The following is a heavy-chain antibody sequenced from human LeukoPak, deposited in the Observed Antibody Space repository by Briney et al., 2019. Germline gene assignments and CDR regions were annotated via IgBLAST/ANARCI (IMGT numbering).Heavy chain of an antibody. J-gene: IGHJ4*02. CDR3: ARVGEYSSSPAYYFDY. Sequence: KTGGSLRLSCAASGFTFSDYYMSWIRQAPGKGLEWVSYISSSGSTIYYVDSVKGRFTISRDNAKNSLYLQMNSLRAEDTAVYYCARVGEYSSSPAYYFDYWGQGTLVTVSS. D-gene: IGHD6-13*01. CDR2: ISSSGSTI. V-gene: IGHV3-11*01. CDR1: GFTFSDYY.